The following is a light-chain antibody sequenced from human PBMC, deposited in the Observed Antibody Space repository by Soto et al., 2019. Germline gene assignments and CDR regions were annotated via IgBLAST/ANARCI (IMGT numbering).Light chain of an antibody. V-gene: IGLV2-14*01. CDR2: EVN. J-gene: IGLJ1*01. CDR1: SSDVAFYNH. CDR3: SSFASTHTYV. Sequence: QSVLTQPASVSGSPGQSITISCTGTSSDVAFYNHVSWYQQHPGKAPKLLIYEVNNRPSGVSHRFSGSKSGNTASLTISGLQDEDEADYYCSSFASTHTYVFGTGTKVTVL.